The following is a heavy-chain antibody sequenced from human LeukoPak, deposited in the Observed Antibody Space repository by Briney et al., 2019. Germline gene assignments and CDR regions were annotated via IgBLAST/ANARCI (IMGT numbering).Heavy chain of an antibody. J-gene: IGHJ4*02. CDR2: INHSGST. V-gene: IGHV4-34*01. D-gene: IGHD6-19*01. Sequence: PSETLSLTCAVYGGSFSGYYWSWIRQPPGKGLEWIGEINHSGSTNYNPSLKSQVTISVDTSKNQFSLKLSSVTAADTAVYYCARAVTVAGSSDYWGQGTLVTVSS. CDR3: ARAVTVAGSSDY. CDR1: GGSFSGYY.